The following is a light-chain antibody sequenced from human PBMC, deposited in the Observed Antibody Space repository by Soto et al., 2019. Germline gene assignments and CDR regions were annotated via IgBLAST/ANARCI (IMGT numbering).Light chain of an antibody. CDR2: AAS. J-gene: IGKJ4*01. V-gene: IGKV1D-12*01. Sequence: GDRVTITCRASQDITNWLAWYQQKPGSAPKVLIYAASSLESGVPSRFSGSRSGTEYTLTISSLQPEDFATYHCQQAKTFPLTFGGGTKVESK. CDR1: QDITNW. CDR3: QQAKTFPLT.